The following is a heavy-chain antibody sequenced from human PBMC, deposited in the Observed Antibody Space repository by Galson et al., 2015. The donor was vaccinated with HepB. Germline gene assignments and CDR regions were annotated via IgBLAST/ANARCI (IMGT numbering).Heavy chain of an antibody. CDR2: ITGRGSKR. J-gene: IGHJ4*02. Sequence: SLRLSCATSGFIFGHHGMTWVRQAPGKGLEWVASITGRGSKRNYAESVKGRFAISRDNSTTTLYLQMTSLRGEDTAAYYCGRLTLAGGFDYWGRGTLVTVSS. D-gene: IGHD6-13*01. V-gene: IGHV3-23*01. CDR1: GFIFGHHG. CDR3: GRLTLAGGFDY.